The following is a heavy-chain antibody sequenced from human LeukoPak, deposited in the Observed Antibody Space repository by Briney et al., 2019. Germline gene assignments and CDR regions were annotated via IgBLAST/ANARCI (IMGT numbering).Heavy chain of an antibody. V-gene: IGHV3-21*01. CDR2: ISSSSSYI. CDR3: ARDRRSAYYFDY. Sequence: GGSLRLSCAASGFTFSSYSMNWVRQAPGKGLEWVSSISSSSSYIYYADSVKGRFTISRDNAKNSLYLQMNSLRAEDTAVYYCARDRRSAYYFDYWGQGTLVTVSS. D-gene: IGHD2-21*01. J-gene: IGHJ4*02. CDR1: GFTFSSYS.